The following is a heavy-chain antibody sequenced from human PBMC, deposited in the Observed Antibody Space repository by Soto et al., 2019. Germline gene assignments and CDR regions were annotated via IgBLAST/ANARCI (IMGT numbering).Heavy chain of an antibody. V-gene: IGHV4-38-2*02. J-gene: IGHJ4*02. CDR3: ARDSSGWYGGYYFDY. D-gene: IGHD6-19*01. CDR2: IYHSGST. CDR1: GYSISSGYY. Sequence: ASETLSLTCAVSGYSISSGYYWGWIRQPPGKGLEWIGSIYHSGSTYYNSSLKSRVTISVDTSKNQFSLKLSSVTAADTAVYYCARDSSGWYGGYYFDYWGQGTLVTVSS.